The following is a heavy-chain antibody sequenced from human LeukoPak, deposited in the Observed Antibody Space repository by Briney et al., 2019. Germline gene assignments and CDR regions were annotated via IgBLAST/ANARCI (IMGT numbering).Heavy chain of an antibody. D-gene: IGHD3-9*01. V-gene: IGHV3-7*01. J-gene: IGHJ4*02. CDR1: GFTFSSYW. Sequence: PGGSLRLSCAASGFTFSSYWMSWVRQAPGKGLEWVANIKQDGSEKYYVDSVKGRFTISRDNDKNSLYLQMNSLRAEDTAVYYCARDAVLTGYYTYYFDYWGQGTLVTVSS. CDR3: ARDAVLTGYYTYYFDY. CDR2: IKQDGSEK.